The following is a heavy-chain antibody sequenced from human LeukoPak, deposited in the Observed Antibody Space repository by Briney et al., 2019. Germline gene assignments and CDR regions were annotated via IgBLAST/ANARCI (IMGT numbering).Heavy chain of an antibody. V-gene: IGHV3-23*01. J-gene: IGHJ4*02. CDR3: AKQDDYVWGSYRYSSYFDY. D-gene: IGHD3-16*02. Sequence: GGSLRLSCAASGFTFSSYAMSWVCQAPGKGLEWVSAISGSGGSTYYADSVKGRFTISRDNSKNTLYLQMNSPRAEDTAVYYCAKQDDYVWGSYRYSSYFDYWGQGTLVTVSS. CDR1: GFTFSSYA. CDR2: ISGSGGST.